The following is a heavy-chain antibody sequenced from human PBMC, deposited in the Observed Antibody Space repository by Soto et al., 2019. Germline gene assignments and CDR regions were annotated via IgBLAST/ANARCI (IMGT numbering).Heavy chain of an antibody. CDR3: ARFYDFWSGPTGYGMDV. Sequence: GASVKVSCKASGYTFTSYDINWVRQATGQGLEWMGWMNPNSGNTGYARKFQGRVTMTRNTSISTAYMELSSLRSEDTAVYYCARFYDFWSGPTGYGMDVWGQGTTVTVSS. J-gene: IGHJ6*02. V-gene: IGHV1-8*01. D-gene: IGHD3-3*01. CDR1: GYTFTSYD. CDR2: MNPNSGNT.